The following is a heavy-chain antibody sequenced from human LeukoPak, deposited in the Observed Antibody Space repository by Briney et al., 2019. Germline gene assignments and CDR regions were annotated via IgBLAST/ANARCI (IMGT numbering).Heavy chain of an antibody. CDR2: IYYSGST. Sequence: SETLSLTCTVSGGSISSSSYYWGWIRQPPGKGLEWIGSIYYSGSTYYNPSLKSRVTISVDTSKNQISLKLSSVTAADTAVYYCATFKISGTYYLDYWGQGTLVTVSS. J-gene: IGHJ4*02. CDR3: ATFKISGTYYLDY. D-gene: IGHD2-2*01. V-gene: IGHV4-39*01. CDR1: GGSISSSSYY.